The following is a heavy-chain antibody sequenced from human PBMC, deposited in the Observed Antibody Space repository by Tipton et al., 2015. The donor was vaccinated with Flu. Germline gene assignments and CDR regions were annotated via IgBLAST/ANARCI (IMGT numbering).Heavy chain of an antibody. CDR2: INQDGSQK. CDR1: GFFFSDYW. Sequence: VQLVQSGGGLVQPGGSLRLSCAASGFFFSDYWMHWVRQAPGKGLEWVANINQDGSQKHYVDSVKGRFTISRDNPVNSMYLQMHSLRAEDTAVYYCVRAIYNSDNYSGQGTLVTVSS. CDR3: VRAIYNSDNY. J-gene: IGHJ4*02. D-gene: IGHD1-14*01. V-gene: IGHV3-7*01.